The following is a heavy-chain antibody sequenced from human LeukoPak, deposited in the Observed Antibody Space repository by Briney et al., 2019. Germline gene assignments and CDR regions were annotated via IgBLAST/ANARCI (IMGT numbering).Heavy chain of an antibody. CDR2: ISGSGGST. Sequence: GVSLRLSCAASGFTFSSYAMSWVRQAPGKGLEWVSAISGSGGSTYYADSVKGRFTISRDNSKNTLYLQMNSLRAEDTAVYYCAKGGYSYAKTHLDYWGQGTLVTVSS. V-gene: IGHV3-23*01. CDR1: GFTFSSYA. D-gene: IGHD5-18*01. J-gene: IGHJ4*02. CDR3: AKGGYSYAKTHLDY.